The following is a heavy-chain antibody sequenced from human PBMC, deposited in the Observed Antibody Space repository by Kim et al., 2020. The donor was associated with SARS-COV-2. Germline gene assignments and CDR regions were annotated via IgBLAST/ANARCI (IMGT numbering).Heavy chain of an antibody. V-gene: IGHV3-48*02. CDR1: GFTFSSYT. CDR3: ARGGFYYDNSGYKT. J-gene: IGHJ5*02. D-gene: IGHD3-22*01. Sequence: GGSLRLSCAASGFTFSSYTMNWVRQAPGKGLEWVSYISSSSSTLYYADFVKGRFTISRDNAKNSLYLQMNSLRDEDTAVYYCARGGFYYDNSGYKTWGQGTLVTVSS. CDR2: ISSSSSTL.